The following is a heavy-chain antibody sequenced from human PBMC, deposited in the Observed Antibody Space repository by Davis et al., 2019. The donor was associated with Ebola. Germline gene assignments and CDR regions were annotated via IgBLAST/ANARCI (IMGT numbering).Heavy chain of an antibody. D-gene: IGHD1-1*01. V-gene: IGHV3-9*01. CDR1: GFVFDDHA. CDR3: ARRLEAWDF. Sequence: PGESLKISCTGSGFVFDDHAIHWVRQAPGKGLEWVAGINWNSAFIVYVDSVKGRFTISRDNTKNSLYLHLNNLRAEDTAVYYCARRLEAWDFWGQGTLVTVSS. J-gene: IGHJ4*02. CDR2: INWNSAFI.